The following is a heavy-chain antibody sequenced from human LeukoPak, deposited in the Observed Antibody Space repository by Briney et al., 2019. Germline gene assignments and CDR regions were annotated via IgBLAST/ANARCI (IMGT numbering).Heavy chain of an antibody. Sequence: PGGSLRLSCAASGFTFSSYAMSWVRQAPGKGLEWVSAISGSGGGTYYADSVQGRFTISRDNSKNTLYLQMNSLRAEDTAVYYCAKNRGNYYGSGSYYLDYWGQGTLVTVSS. CDR2: ISGSGGGT. D-gene: IGHD3-10*01. CDR1: GFTFSSYA. V-gene: IGHV3-23*01. CDR3: AKNRGNYYGSGSYYLDY. J-gene: IGHJ4*02.